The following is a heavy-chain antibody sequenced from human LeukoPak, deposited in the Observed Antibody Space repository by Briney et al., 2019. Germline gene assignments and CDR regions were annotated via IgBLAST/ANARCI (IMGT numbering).Heavy chain of an antibody. V-gene: IGHV4-39*01. CDR2: IYYSGST. CDR1: GGSISSSSYY. CDR3: ARPIAAAGRGITNWFDP. J-gene: IGHJ5*02. D-gene: IGHD6-13*01. Sequence: SETLSLTCTVSGGSISSSSYYWGWIRQPPGKGLEWIGSIYYSGSTYYNPSLKSRVTISIDTSKNQFSLKLSSVTAADTAVYYCARPIAAAGRGITNWFDPRGQGTLVTVSS.